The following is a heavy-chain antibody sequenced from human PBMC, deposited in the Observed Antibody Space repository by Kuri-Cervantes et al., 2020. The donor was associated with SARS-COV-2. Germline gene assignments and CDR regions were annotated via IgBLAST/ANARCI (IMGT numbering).Heavy chain of an antibody. Sequence: ASVKVSCKASGYTFTSYGISWVRQAPGQGLEWMGWINPYSGGTNYAQKFRGRVTMTRDTSISSAYMELSRLRSDDTAVYYCARESPVAAAGRKYFQHWGQGTLVTVSS. CDR1: GYTFTSYG. CDR2: INPYSGGT. V-gene: IGHV1-2*02. CDR3: ARESPVAAAGRKYFQH. D-gene: IGHD6-13*01. J-gene: IGHJ1*01.